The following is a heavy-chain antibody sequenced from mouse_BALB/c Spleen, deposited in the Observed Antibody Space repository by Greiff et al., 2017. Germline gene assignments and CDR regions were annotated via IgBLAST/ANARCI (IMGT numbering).Heavy chain of an antibody. Sequence: EVQGVESGGGLVQPGGSRKLSCAASGFTFSSFGMHWVRQAPEKGLEWVAYISSGSSTIYYADKVKGRFTISRDNAKNTLYLEMSSLRSEDTAMYYCAREVRLGYAMDYWGQGTSVTVSS. CDR2: ISSGSSTI. D-gene: IGHD2-14*01. CDR3: AREVRLGYAMDY. CDR1: GFTFSSFG. V-gene: IGHV5-17*02. J-gene: IGHJ4*01.